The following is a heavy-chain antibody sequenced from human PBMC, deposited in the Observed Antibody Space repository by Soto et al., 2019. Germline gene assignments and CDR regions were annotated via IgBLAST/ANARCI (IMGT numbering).Heavy chain of an antibody. CDR3: AAFVVVPTDAFDI. CDR1: GFTFSSYS. D-gene: IGHD2-2*01. V-gene: IGHV3-21*01. Sequence: LRLSCAASGFTFSSYSMNWVRQAPGKGLEWVSSISSSSSYIYYADSVKGRFTISRDNAKNSLYLQMNSLRAEDTAVYYCAAFVVVPTDAFDIWGQGTMVTVSS. J-gene: IGHJ3*02. CDR2: ISSSSSYI.